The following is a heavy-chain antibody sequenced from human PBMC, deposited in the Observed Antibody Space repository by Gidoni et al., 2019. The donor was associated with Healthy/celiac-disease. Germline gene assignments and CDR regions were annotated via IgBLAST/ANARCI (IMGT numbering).Heavy chain of an antibody. Sequence: QVQLVQSGAEVKKPGASVKVSCTASGYTFTSYYMHWVRQAPGQGLEWMGIINPSGGSTSYAQKFQGRVTMTRDTSTSTVYMELSSLRSEDTAVYYCARDRPPVIAVAGIDYWGQGTLVTVSS. V-gene: IGHV1-46*01. CDR1: GYTFTSYY. CDR2: INPSGGST. D-gene: IGHD6-19*01. CDR3: ARDRPPVIAVAGIDY. J-gene: IGHJ4*02.